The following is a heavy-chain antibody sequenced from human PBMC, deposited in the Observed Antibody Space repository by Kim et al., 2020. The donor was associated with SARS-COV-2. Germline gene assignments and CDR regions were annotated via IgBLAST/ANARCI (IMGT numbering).Heavy chain of an antibody. Sequence: GGSLRLSCAASGFTFSSYGMHWVRQAPGKGLEWVAVIWYDGSNKYYADSVKGRFTISRDNSKNTLYLQMNSLRAEDTAVYYCARRATTVTTGDYGMDVWGQGTTVTVFS. CDR2: IWYDGSNK. CDR3: ARRATTVTTGDYGMDV. CDR1: GFTFSSYG. V-gene: IGHV3-33*01. J-gene: IGHJ6*02. D-gene: IGHD4-17*01.